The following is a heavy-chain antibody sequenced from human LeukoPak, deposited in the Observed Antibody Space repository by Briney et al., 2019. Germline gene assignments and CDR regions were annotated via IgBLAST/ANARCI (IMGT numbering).Heavy chain of an antibody. CDR1: GFTFSSYA. V-gene: IGHV3-21*01. D-gene: IGHD3-22*01. Sequence: GGSLRLSCAASGFTFSSYAMNWVRQAPGKGLEWVSSISSSSSYIYYADSVKGRFTISRDNAKNSLYLQMNSLRAEDTAVYYCARETDYYDSSGYSHAFDIWGQGTMVTVSS. CDR3: ARETDYYDSSGYSHAFDI. J-gene: IGHJ3*02. CDR2: ISSSSSYI.